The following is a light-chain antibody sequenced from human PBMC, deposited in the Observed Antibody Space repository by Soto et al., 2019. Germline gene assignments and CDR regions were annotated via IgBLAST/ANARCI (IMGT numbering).Light chain of an antibody. J-gene: IGKJ1*01. CDR2: GAS. Sequence: EIVLTQSPSTLSLSPGDRATLSCRASQSVSSSYLAWYKQKPGQAPRVXSYGASSRATGIPDRFSGSGSGTEFTLTISRLEPEDFAVYYCQQYDSSPKTFGQGTKV. V-gene: IGKV3-20*01. CDR1: QSVSSSY. CDR3: QQYDSSPKT.